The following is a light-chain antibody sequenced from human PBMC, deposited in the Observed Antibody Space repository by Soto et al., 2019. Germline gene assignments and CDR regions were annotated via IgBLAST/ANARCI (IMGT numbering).Light chain of an antibody. CDR3: EYYGTSIT. CDR2: DAS. V-gene: IGKV3-11*01. Sequence: EIVWTQSPATLSLSQGERATLSCRASQSVSSYLAWYKPKPGQAPRLLIYDASKRATGIPARFSGSGSGTDFTLTISRLEPEDFAVYDWEYYGTSITFGGGTKVDIK. CDR1: QSVSSY. J-gene: IGKJ4*01.